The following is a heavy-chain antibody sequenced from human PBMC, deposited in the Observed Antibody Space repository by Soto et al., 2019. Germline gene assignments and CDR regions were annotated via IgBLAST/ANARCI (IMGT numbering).Heavy chain of an antibody. Sequence: EVQLLESGGGLVQPGGSLRLSCAASGFTFSSYAMSWVRQAPGKGLEWVSGISGSGGSAYYADSVKGRFTISRDNSKNTLYLQMSSLRVDDTAVYYCAKADDDYGDQDHFDFWGQGTLVTVSS. D-gene: IGHD4-17*01. CDR1: GFTFSSYA. CDR3: AKADDDYGDQDHFDF. CDR2: ISGSGGSA. J-gene: IGHJ4*02. V-gene: IGHV3-23*01.